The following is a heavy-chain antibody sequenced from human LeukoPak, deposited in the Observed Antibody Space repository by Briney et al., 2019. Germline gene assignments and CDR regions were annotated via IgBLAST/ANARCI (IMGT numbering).Heavy chain of an antibody. Sequence: GGSLSLSCAASGFTFSHYYMSWIRQAPGKGLEWVSYISSSGRTIYYADSEKGRFTISRDNAKNSLYLQMNSLRAEDTAVYYRARLSSSGWPWFDPWGQGTLVTVSS. D-gene: IGHD6-19*01. J-gene: IGHJ5*02. CDR3: ARLSSSGWPWFDP. CDR2: ISSSGRTI. V-gene: IGHV3-11*01. CDR1: GFTFSHYY.